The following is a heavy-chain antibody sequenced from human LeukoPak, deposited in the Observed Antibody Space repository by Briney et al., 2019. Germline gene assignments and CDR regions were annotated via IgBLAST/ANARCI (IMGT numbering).Heavy chain of an antibody. CDR3: AREPGTYYFDY. V-gene: IGHV4-31*03. CDR2: IYYSGST. D-gene: IGHD1-26*01. Sequence: SETLSLTCTVSGGSISSGGYYWSWIRQHPGKGLEWIGYIYYSGSTYYNPSLKSRVTISVDTSKNQFSLKLSSVTAVDTAVYYCAREPGTYYFDYWGQGTLVTVSS. J-gene: IGHJ4*02. CDR1: GGSISSGGYY.